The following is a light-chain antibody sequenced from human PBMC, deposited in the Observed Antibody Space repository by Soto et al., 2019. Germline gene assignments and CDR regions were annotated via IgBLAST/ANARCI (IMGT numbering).Light chain of an antibody. CDR2: DVS. V-gene: IGLV2-14*01. CDR1: SSDVGGYNY. CDR3: SSYTSSSTRV. J-gene: IGLJ1*01. Sequence: QSALTQPASVSGSPGQSITISCTGTSSDVGGYNYVSWYQQHPGKAPKLMIYDVSNRPSGVSNRFSGSKSANTASLTTSGLHAEDEADYYCSSYTSSSTRVLGTGTKLTVL.